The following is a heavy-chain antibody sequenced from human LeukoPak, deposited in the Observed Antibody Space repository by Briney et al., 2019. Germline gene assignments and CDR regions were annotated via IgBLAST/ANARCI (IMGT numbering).Heavy chain of an antibody. J-gene: IGHJ6*03. CDR1: GFTFSSYG. CDR2: ISGSGGST. V-gene: IGHV3-23*01. Sequence: GGSLRLSCAASGFTFSSYGMSWVRQAPGKGLEWVSAISGSGGSTYYADSVKGRLTISRDNAKNTLYLQMNSLRAEDTAVYYCARDSGYDSAYMDVWGKGTTVTISS. CDR3: ARDSGYDSAYMDV. D-gene: IGHD5-12*01.